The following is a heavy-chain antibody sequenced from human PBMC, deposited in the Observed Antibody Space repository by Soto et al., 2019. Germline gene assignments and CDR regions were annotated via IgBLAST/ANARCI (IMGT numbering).Heavy chain of an antibody. CDR2: ISYDGSNK. CDR3: ARDRQGYSSSWYQYYYDSSGYCHDY. J-gene: IGHJ4*02. Sequence: GGSLRLSCAASGFTFSSYAMHWVRQAPGKGLEWVAVISYDGSNKYYADSVKGRFTISRDNSKNTLYLQMNSLRAEDTAVYYCARDRQGYSSSWYQYYYDSSGYCHDYWGQGTLVTVSS. CDR1: GFTFSSYA. D-gene: IGHD3-22*01. V-gene: IGHV3-30-3*01.